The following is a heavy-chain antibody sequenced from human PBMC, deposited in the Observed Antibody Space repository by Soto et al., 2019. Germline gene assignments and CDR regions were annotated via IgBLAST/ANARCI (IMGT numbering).Heavy chain of an antibody. CDR1: GFTFSNAW. CDR2: IKSKTDGGTT. V-gene: IGHV3-15*01. Sequence: GGSLRLSCAASGFTFSNAWMSWVRQAPGKGLEWAGRIKSKTDGGTTDYAAPVKGRFTISRDDSKNTLYLQMNSLKTEDTAVYYCTTRGYCTNGVCSPGYWGQGTLVTVSS. CDR3: TTRGYCTNGVCSPGY. D-gene: IGHD2-8*01. J-gene: IGHJ4*02.